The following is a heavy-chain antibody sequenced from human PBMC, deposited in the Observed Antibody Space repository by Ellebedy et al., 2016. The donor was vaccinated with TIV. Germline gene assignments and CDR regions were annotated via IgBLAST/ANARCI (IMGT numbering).Heavy chain of an antibody. V-gene: IGHV3-48*02. Sequence: GESLKISXAASGFTFSMYSMNWVRQAPGKGLEWISHIVGIGASKNYADSVKGRFSISRDNAKNSLYLQMNSLKDEDTAVYYCARRGNYLGDAFDIWGQGTMVTVSS. CDR3: ARRGNYLGDAFDI. CDR1: GFTFSMYS. CDR2: IVGIGASK. J-gene: IGHJ3*02. D-gene: IGHD1-26*01.